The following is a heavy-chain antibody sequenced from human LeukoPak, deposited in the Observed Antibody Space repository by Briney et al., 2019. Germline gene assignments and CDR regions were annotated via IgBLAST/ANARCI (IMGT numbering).Heavy chain of an antibody. V-gene: IGHV3-21*01. D-gene: IGHD3-9*01. CDR3: AIPPNYDILTGTSAP. CDR1: GFTFSSYE. Sequence: GGSLRLSCAASGFTFSSYEMNWVRQAPGKGLEWVSSISSSSSYIYYADSVKGRFTISRDNAKNSLYLQMNSLRAEDTAVYYCAIPPNYDILTGTSAPWGQGTLVTVSS. CDR2: ISSSSSYI. J-gene: IGHJ5*02.